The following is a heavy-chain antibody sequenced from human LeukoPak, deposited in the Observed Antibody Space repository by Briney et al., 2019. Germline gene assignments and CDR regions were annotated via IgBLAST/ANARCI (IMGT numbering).Heavy chain of an antibody. J-gene: IGHJ5*02. D-gene: IGHD3-22*01. V-gene: IGHV4-59*11. Sequence: SETLSLTCTVSGGSISSHYWSWIRQPPGKGLEWIGYIYYGGSSKYNPSLKSRVTISVDTSKNQFSLKLSSVTAADTAVYYCARLYDSSGYTNWLDPWGQGTLVTVSS. CDR1: GGSISSHY. CDR2: IYYGGSS. CDR3: ARLYDSSGYTNWLDP.